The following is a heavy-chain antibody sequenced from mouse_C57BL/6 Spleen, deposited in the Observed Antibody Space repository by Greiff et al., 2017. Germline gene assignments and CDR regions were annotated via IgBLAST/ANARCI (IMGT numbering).Heavy chain of an antibody. CDR1: GYTFTSYW. V-gene: IGHV1-55*01. CDR3: ARNDNSYYYAMDY. CDR2: IYPGSGST. Sequence: VQLQQPGAELVKPGASVKMSCKASGYTFTSYWITWVKQRPGQGLEWIGDIYPGSGSTNYNEKFKSKATLTVDTSSSTAYMQLSSLTSEDSAVYYCARNDNSYYYAMDYWGQGTSVTVSS. D-gene: IGHD2-3*01. J-gene: IGHJ4*01.